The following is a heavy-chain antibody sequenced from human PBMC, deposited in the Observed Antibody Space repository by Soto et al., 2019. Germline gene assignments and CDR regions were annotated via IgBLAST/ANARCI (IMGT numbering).Heavy chain of an antibody. D-gene: IGHD3-9*01. CDR3: ASYCRYYDISTGRSDAFEN. CDR1: GFTFSSYA. J-gene: IGHJ3*02. Sequence: GGSLRLSCAASGFTFSSYAMHWVRQAPGKGLEWVAVISYDGRSKYYADSIKGRFTISSDNSKNTLYLQMTDLRPEDSAVYYCASYCRYYDISTGRSDAFENWGQGTMVTVSS. CDR2: ISYDGRSK. V-gene: IGHV3-30*03.